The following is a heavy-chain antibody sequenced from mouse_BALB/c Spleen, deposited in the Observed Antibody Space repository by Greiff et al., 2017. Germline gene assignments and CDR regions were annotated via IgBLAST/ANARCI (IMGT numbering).Heavy chain of an antibody. D-gene: IGHD2-4*01. CDR1: GYTFTSYY. Sequence: VQLQQSGPELVKPGASVRISCKASGYTFTSYYIHWVKQRPGQGLEWIGWIYPGNVNTKYNEKFKGKATLTADKSSSTAYMQLSSLTSEDSAVYFCARGDYDGGWCFDVWGAGTTVTVSS. CDR2: IYPGNVNT. CDR3: ARGDYDGGWCFDV. J-gene: IGHJ1*01. V-gene: IGHV1S56*01.